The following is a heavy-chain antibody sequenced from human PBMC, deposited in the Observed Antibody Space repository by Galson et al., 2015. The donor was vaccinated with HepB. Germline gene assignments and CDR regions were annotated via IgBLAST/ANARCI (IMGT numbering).Heavy chain of an antibody. J-gene: IGHJ5*02. CDR1: GGTFSSYA. D-gene: IGHD3-22*01. Sequence: SVKVSCKASGGTFSSYAISWVRQAPGQGLEWMGGIIPIFGTANYAQKFQGRVTITADESTSTAYMELSSLRSEDTAVYYCACYYDSSGPLGRGWFDPWGQGTLVTVSS. CDR2: IIPIFGTA. V-gene: IGHV1-69*13. CDR3: ACYYDSSGPLGRGWFDP.